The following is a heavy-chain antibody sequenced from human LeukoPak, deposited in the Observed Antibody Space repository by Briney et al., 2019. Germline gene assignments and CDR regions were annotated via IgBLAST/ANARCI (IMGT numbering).Heavy chain of an antibody. CDR1: GGSISSYY. CDR3: ARDCSSTSCYAGGYYYYGMDV. J-gene: IGHJ6*02. D-gene: IGHD2-2*01. V-gene: IGHV4-4*07. Sequence: TSETLSLTCTVSGGSISSYYWSWIRQPAGKGLEWIGRIYTSGSTNYNPSLKSRVTMSVDTSKNQFSLKLSSVTAADTAVYYCARDCSSTSCYAGGYYYYGMDVWGQGSTVTVSS. CDR2: IYTSGST.